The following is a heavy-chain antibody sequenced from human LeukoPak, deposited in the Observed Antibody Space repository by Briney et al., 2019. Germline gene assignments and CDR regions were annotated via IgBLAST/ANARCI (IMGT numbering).Heavy chain of an antibody. CDR3: ARGPVTIFGVVIIPDALDI. V-gene: IGHV1-8*03. CDR1: GYTFTSYD. D-gene: IGHD3-3*01. Sequence: ASVKVSCKASGYTFTSYDINWVRQATGQGLEWMGWMNPNSGNTGYAQKFQGRVTITRNTSISTAYMELSSLRSEDTAVYYCARGPVTIFGVVIIPDALDIWGQGTMVTVSS. J-gene: IGHJ3*02. CDR2: MNPNSGNT.